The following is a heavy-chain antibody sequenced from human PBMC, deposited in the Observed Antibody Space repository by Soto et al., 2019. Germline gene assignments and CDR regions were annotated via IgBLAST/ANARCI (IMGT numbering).Heavy chain of an antibody. D-gene: IGHD5-12*01. J-gene: IGHJ4*02. CDR2: ISWEGGSI. CDR1: GFNFDDFA. Sequence: SLRLSCAASGFNFDDFAMHWVRQAQGKGLEWVSGISWEGGSIGYADSVKGRFIISRDNAKNSLFLQMNSLTADDTALYYCAKDHDEDFGYDLDYFNSWGQGT. CDR3: AKDHDEDFGYDLDYFNS. V-gene: IGHV3-9*01.